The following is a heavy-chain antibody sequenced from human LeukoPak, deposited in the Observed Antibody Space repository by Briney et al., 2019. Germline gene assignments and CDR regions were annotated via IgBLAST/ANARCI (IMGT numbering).Heavy chain of an antibody. Sequence: SETLSLTCAVYGWSFSGYYWSWIRQPPGKGLEWIGEINHSGSTNYNPSLKSRVTLSVDTSKNQFSLKLSSVTAADTAVYYCARDVRDYDILNYWGQGTLVTVSS. CDR1: GWSFSGYY. J-gene: IGHJ4*02. CDR3: ARDVRDYDILNY. CDR2: INHSGST. D-gene: IGHD3-9*01. V-gene: IGHV4-34*01.